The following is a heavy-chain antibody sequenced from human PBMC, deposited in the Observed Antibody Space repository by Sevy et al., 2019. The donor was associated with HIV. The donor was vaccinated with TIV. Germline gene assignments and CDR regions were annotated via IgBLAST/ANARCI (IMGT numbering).Heavy chain of an antibody. Sequence: ASVKVSCKASGYTFTGYYMHWVRQAPGQGLEWMGWFNPNSGGTNYAQKFQGRVTMTRDTSISTAYMELSRLRSDDTAVYYCARDHGLRTVVLSLNWFDPWGQGTLVTVSS. CDR3: ARDHGLRTVVLSLNWFDP. J-gene: IGHJ5*02. CDR2: FNPNSGGT. CDR1: GYTFTGYY. D-gene: IGHD2-15*01. V-gene: IGHV1-2*02.